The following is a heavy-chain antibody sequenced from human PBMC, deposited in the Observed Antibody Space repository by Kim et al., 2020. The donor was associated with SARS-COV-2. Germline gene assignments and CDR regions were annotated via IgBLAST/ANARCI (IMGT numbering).Heavy chain of an antibody. D-gene: IGHD2-21*02. CDR1: GFTFSSYG. V-gene: IGHV3-30*18. Sequence: GGSLRLSCAASGFTFSSYGMHWVRQAPGKGLEWVAVISYDGSNKYYADSVKGRFTISRDNSKNTLYLQMNSLRAEDTAVYYCAKDRGYCGGDCSPGYYYGMDGWGQGTTVTVSS. J-gene: IGHJ6*02. CDR2: ISYDGSNK. CDR3: AKDRGYCGGDCSPGYYYGMDG.